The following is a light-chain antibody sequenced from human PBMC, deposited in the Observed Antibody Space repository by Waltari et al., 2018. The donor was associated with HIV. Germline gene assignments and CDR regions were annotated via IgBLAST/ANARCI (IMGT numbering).Light chain of an antibody. CDR1: GSDVGTSKD. Sequence: SALPQPASVSGSPGQSITISCSGTGSDVGTSKDVSWSQQHPGKAPKLLIYEVFNRPSGISNRFSGSKSGNTASLTVSGLRTEDEADYYCTSYTTSTTLIFGGGTTVTVL. J-gene: IGLJ2*01. CDR3: TSYTTSTTLI. CDR2: EVF. V-gene: IGLV2-14*01.